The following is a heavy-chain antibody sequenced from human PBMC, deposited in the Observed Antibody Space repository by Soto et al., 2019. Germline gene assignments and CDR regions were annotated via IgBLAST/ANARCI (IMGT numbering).Heavy chain of an antibody. J-gene: IGHJ6*02. Sequence: QVQLVQSGAEVKKPGSSVKVSCKASGGTFSSYAISWVRQAPGQGLEWMGGIIPIFGTANYAQKFQGRVTITADESTSTAYMELSRLRSEDTAVYYCVRDDTAMVGYYYYGMDVWGQGTTVTVSS. CDR3: VRDDTAMVGYYYYGMDV. V-gene: IGHV1-69*01. CDR1: GGTFSSYA. CDR2: IIPIFGTA. D-gene: IGHD5-18*01.